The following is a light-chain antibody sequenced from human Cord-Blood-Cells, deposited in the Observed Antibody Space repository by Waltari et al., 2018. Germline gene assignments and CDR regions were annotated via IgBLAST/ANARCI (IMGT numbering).Light chain of an antibody. V-gene: IGLV5-45*01. Sequence: QAVLTQPASLSASPGASASLTCTLRSGINVGTYRIYWYQQKPGSPPQYLLRYKSDSDKQQGSGVPSRCSGSKDASANAGILLISGFQSEYEADYYCMIWHSSAWVFGGGTKLTVL. CDR1: SGINVGTYR. CDR3: MIWHSSAWV. J-gene: IGLJ3*02. CDR2: YKSDSDK.